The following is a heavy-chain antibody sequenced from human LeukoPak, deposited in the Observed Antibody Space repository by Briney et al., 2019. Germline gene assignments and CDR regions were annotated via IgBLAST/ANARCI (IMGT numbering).Heavy chain of an antibody. CDR2: ISPNSGVT. J-gene: IGHJ3*02. CDR3: ARMGDSGSYGFDI. CDR1: GYTFTNYD. Sequence: ASVKVSCKASGYTFTNYDISWVRQAPGQGLEWTAWISPNSGVTNYAQKFQGWVTMTRDTSISTAYMELSRLTSDDTAVYYCARMGDSGSYGFDIWGQGTMVTVSS. V-gene: IGHV1-2*04. D-gene: IGHD3-10*01.